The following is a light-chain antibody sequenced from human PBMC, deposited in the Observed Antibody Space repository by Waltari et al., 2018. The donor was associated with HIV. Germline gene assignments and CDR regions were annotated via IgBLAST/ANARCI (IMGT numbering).Light chain of an antibody. CDR2: NTN. J-gene: IGLJ2*01. V-gene: IGLV1-44*01. Sequence: QSVLTQPPSASGTPGPTVTISCSGRNSTIGSNTVNWYQQLPGTAPKLLIDNTNQRPSGFSDRFSGSKSGTSASLAISGLQSEDEADYYCAAWDDSLNAHVLFGGGTKLTVL. CDR1: NSTIGSNT. CDR3: AAWDDSLNAHVL.